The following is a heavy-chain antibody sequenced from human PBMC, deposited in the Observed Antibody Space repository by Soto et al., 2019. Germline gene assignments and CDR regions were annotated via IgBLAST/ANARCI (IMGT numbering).Heavy chain of an antibody. CDR2: IWYDGSNK. D-gene: IGHD5-12*01. CDR1: GFTFSSYG. Sequence: QVQLVESGGGEVQPGRSLRLSCAASGFTFSSYGMHWVRQAPGKGLEWVAVIWYDGSNKYYADSVKGRFTISRDNSKNTLYLQMNSLRAEDTAVYYCARDIVATIGTGQFDYWGQGTLVTVSS. CDR3: ARDIVATIGTGQFDY. J-gene: IGHJ4*02. V-gene: IGHV3-33*01.